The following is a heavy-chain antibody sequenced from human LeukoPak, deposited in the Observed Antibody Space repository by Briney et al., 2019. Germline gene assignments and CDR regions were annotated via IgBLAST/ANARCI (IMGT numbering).Heavy chain of an antibody. Sequence: GGSLRLSCAVSGITLSNYGMSWVRQAPGKGLEWVSYISSSSSTIYYADSVKGRFTISRDNAKNSLYLQMNSLRAEDTAVYYCARDVYCYGSGSYYKRSEYYYYMDVWGKGTTVTVSS. CDR3: ARDVYCYGSGSYYKRSEYYYYMDV. J-gene: IGHJ6*03. CDR1: GITLSNYG. V-gene: IGHV3-48*04. CDR2: ISSSSSTI. D-gene: IGHD3-10*01.